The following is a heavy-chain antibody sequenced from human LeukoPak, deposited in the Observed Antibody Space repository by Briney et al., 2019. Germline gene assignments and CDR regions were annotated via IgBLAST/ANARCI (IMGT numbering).Heavy chain of an antibody. CDR3: ARDLGYCSSTSCYGIDY. V-gene: IGHV3-33*01. J-gene: IGHJ4*02. CDR1: GFTFSSYG. D-gene: IGHD2-2*01. Sequence: GRSLRLSCAASGFTFSSYGMHWVRQAPGKGLEWVAVIWYDGSNKYYADSVKGRFTISRDNSKNTLYLQMNSLRAEDTAVYYCARDLGYCSSTSCYGIDYWGQGTLVTVPS. CDR2: IWYDGSNK.